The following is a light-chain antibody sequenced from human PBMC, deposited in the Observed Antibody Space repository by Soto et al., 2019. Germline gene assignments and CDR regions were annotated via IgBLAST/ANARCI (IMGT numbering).Light chain of an antibody. CDR3: CLYAGTNTFV. CDR2: EGN. J-gene: IGLJ1*01. CDR1: SSDVGSYNL. Sequence: QSVLTQPASVSGSPGQSITICCTGTSSDVGSYNLVSWYQQHPGKAPKLMIYEGNKRPSGVSNRFSGSKSANTASLTISGLQTEDEADYYCCLYAGTNTFVFGTGTKLTVL. V-gene: IGLV2-23*01.